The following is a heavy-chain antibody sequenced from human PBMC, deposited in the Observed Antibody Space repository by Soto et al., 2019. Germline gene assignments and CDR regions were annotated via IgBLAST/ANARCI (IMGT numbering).Heavy chain of an antibody. J-gene: IGHJ3*01. D-gene: IGHD6-19*01. CDR3: AKTANGWFSAFDF. V-gene: IGHV3-23*01. Sequence: EVQLLESGGGLVQPGGSLRLSCAASGFTFSSYAMSWVRQAPGKGLEWVSAISGSGGTTYYADSVKGRFTFSRDNSKNTLYLQMNSLRAEDTAVYYCAKTANGWFSAFDFWGQGTMVTVSS. CDR2: ISGSGGTT. CDR1: GFTFSSYA.